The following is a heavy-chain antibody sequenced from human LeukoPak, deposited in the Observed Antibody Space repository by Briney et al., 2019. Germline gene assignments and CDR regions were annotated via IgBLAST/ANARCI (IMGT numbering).Heavy chain of an antibody. CDR1: GFTFSSYA. Sequence: GGSLRLSCAASGFTFSSYAMHWVRQAPGKGLEWVAVISYDGSNKYYADSVKGRFTISRDNSKNTLYLQMNSLRAEDTAVYYCARASPWAAAAPFDYWGQGTLVTVSS. CDR3: ARASPWAAAAPFDY. V-gene: IGHV3-30*04. D-gene: IGHD6-13*01. J-gene: IGHJ4*02. CDR2: ISYDGSNK.